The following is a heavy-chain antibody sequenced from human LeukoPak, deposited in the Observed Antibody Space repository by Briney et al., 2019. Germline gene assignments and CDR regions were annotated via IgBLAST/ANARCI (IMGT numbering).Heavy chain of an antibody. J-gene: IGHJ5*02. CDR2: INPNSGGT. V-gene: IGHV1-2*06. CDR3: ARERTYYYGSGSYYNVNEFDP. D-gene: IGHD3-10*01. Sequence: APVKVSCKASGYTFTGYYMHWVRQAPGQGLEWMGRINPNSGGTNYAQKFQGRVTMTRDTSISTAYMELSRLRSDDTAVYYCARERTYYYGSGSYYNVNEFDPWGQGTLVTVSS. CDR1: GYTFTGYY.